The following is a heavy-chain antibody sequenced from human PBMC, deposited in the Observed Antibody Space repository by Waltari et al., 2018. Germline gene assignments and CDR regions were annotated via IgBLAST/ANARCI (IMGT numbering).Heavy chain of an antibody. CDR1: GFTFSYYW. CDR3: ARDGYSYGLGTFDI. D-gene: IGHD5-18*01. CDR2: MSSDGSST. Sequence: EVQLVESGGGLVQPGGSLRLSCAASGFTFSYYWMHWVRQAPGKGLVGGSRMSSDGSSTSYADSVKGRFTISRDNAKNTLYLQMNSLRAEDTAVYYCARDGYSYGLGTFDIWGQGTMVTVSS. J-gene: IGHJ3*02. V-gene: IGHV3-74*01.